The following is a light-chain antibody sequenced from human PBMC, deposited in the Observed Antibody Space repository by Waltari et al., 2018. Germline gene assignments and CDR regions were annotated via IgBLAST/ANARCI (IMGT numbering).Light chain of an antibody. V-gene: IGKV1-8*01. CDR1: QGISSY. CDR2: AAS. J-gene: IGKJ1*01. CDR3: QQYNNWPPWT. Sequence: AIRVTQSPSSLSASTGDRVTITCRASQGISSYLAWYQQKPGKAPKLLIYAASTLQSGVPSRVSGSGSGTDFTLTISCLQSDDFATYYCQQYNNWPPWTFGQGTKVEIK.